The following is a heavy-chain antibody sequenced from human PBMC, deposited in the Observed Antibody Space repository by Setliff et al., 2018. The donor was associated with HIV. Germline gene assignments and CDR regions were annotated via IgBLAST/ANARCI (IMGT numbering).Heavy chain of an antibody. CDR2: IKQDGSEE. CDR1: GFTFSTYW. Sequence: PGGSLRLSCAASGFTFSTYWMIWVRQALGKGLEWVAKIKQDGSEEYYVDSVKGRFTISRDNAKNSVYLQMNSLRVEDTAMYYCTKDHLSGWASDCWGQGTLVTVSS. J-gene: IGHJ4*02. CDR3: TKDHLSGWASDC. V-gene: IGHV3-7*01. D-gene: IGHD6-19*01.